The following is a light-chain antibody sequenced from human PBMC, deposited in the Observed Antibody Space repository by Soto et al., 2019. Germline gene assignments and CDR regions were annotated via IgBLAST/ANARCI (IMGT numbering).Light chain of an antibody. Sequence: SGLTQPPSASGTPGQRVTISCSGGSSNIGSNTVNWYQQLPGTAPKLLIYSNSQRPSGVPDRFSGSKSGTSASLAISGLQSEDEADYYCAAWDDSLNGYVFGTGTKVTVL. CDR2: SNS. V-gene: IGLV1-44*01. CDR3: AAWDDSLNGYV. J-gene: IGLJ1*01. CDR1: SSNIGSNT.